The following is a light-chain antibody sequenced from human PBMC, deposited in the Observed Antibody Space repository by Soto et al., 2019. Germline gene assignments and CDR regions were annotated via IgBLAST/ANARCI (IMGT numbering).Light chain of an antibody. J-gene: IGLJ2*01. CDR3: CSYAGRATYV. CDR1: SSDVGSYNL. CDR2: EVF. V-gene: IGLV2-23*02. Sequence: QSVLTQPASVSGSPGQSITISCTGPSSDVGSYNLVSWYQQYPGKAPKLIIFEVFKRPSGVSHRFSGSKSGNTASLTISGLQAEDEANYYCCSYAGRATYVIGGGTKVTVL.